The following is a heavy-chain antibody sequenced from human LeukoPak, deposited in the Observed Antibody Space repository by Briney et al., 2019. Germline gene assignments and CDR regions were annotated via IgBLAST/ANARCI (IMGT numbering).Heavy chain of an antibody. D-gene: IGHD4-17*01. CDR2: IYTSGST. CDR3: ARDPAYHDYGDDLHYYGMDV. CDR1: GGSISSYY. J-gene: IGHJ6*02. V-gene: IGHV4-4*07. Sequence: SGTLSLTCTVSGGSISSYYWSWIRQAAGKGLEWIGRIYTSGSTNYNPSLKSRVTMSVDTSKNQFSLKLSSVTAADTAVYYCARDPAYHDYGDDLHYYGMDVWGQGTTVTVSS.